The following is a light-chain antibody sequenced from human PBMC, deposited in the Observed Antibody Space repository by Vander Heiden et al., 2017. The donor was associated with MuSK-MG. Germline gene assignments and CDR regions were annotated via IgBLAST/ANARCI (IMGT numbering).Light chain of an antibody. CDR3: QQSDNFPQT. CDR2: AAS. Sequence: DIQLTQSPSSLSASVGDRVTISCRASEKISTYLHWYQQKPGKAPRLLIYAASSLQSGVPSRFSGSYSGADFTLTISSLQPEDFATFYCQQSDNFPQTFGPGTTVEI. J-gene: IGKJ2*01. V-gene: IGKV1-39*01. CDR1: EKISTY.